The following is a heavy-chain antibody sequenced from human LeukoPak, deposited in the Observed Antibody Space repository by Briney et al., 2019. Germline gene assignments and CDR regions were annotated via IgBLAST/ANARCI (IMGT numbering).Heavy chain of an antibody. D-gene: IGHD5/OR15-5a*01. J-gene: IGHJ4*02. Sequence: GGSLRLSCTASAITFSNAWMSWVRQAPEQGLESVANRKQDGSETMYVDSVKGRFTISRDNAKNSLFLQMNSLRGEDTAIYYCARHLAGDSLYRHFDYGGQGALVTVSS. CDR2: RKQDGSET. CDR3: ARHLAGDSLYRHFDY. V-gene: IGHV3-7*04. CDR1: AITFSNAW.